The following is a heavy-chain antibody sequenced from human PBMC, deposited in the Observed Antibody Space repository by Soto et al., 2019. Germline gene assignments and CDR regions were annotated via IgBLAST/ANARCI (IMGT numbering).Heavy chain of an antibody. Sequence: QVQLVESGGGVVQPGRSLRLSCAASGFTFSSYGMHWVRQAPGKGLAWVAVIWYDGSNKYHADSVKGRFTISRDNSKNTLYLQMNSLRAEDTAVYYCASDILTGAGYWGQGTLVTVSS. V-gene: IGHV3-33*01. CDR1: GFTFSSYG. D-gene: IGHD3-9*01. CDR2: IWYDGSNK. CDR3: ASDILTGAGY. J-gene: IGHJ4*02.